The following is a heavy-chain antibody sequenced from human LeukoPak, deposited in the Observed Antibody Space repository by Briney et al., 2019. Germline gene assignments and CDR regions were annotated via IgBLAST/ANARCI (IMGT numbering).Heavy chain of an antibody. CDR1: GGSISSYH. J-gene: IGHJ4*02. CDR2: VYNTGTT. D-gene: IGHD6-13*01. V-gene: IGHV4-4*07. CDR3: ARDRIAETVTGYDY. Sequence: SETLSLTCTVSGGSISSYHWSWIRQSAGRELEWIGRVYNTGTTNSNPSLKSRVTMSVDTSKNRFSLKLTSVTAADTAVYFCARDRIAETVTGYDYWGQGTLVTVSS.